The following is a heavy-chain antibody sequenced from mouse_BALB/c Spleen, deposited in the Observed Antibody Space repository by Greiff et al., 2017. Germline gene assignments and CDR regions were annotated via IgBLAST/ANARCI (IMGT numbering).Heavy chain of an antibody. Sequence: VKLVESGPDLVAPSQSLSITCTVSGFSLTSYGVHWVRQPPGKGLEWLVVIWSDGSTTYNSALKSRLSISKDNSKSQVFLKMNSLQTDDTAMYYCARHEIYYYGRGYAMDYWGQGTSVTVSS. D-gene: IGHD1-1*01. CDR1: GFSLTSYG. CDR3: ARHEIYYYGRGYAMDY. CDR2: IWSDGST. V-gene: IGHV2-6-2*01. J-gene: IGHJ4*01.